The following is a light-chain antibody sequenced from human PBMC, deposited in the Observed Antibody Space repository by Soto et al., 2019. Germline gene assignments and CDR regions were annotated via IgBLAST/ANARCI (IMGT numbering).Light chain of an antibody. Sequence: QSALTQPPSASGSPGQSVTISCTGSSNDLGGYNYVSWYQHHPGKAPKLIIYEVRERPSGVPERFSGSKSGNTASLTVSGLQAEDEADYYCSSYGGSDNLIFGGGTKLTVL. V-gene: IGLV2-8*01. CDR3: SSYGGSDNLI. CDR1: SNDLGGYNY. J-gene: IGLJ2*01. CDR2: EVR.